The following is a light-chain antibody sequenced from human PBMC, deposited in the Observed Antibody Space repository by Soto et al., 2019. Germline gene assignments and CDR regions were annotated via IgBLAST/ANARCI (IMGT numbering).Light chain of an antibody. Sequence: NFMLTQPHSVSESPGKTVTISCTRSSGSIASNYVQWYQQRPGSAPTTVIYEDNPRPSGVPDRFSGSIDSSSNSASLTISGLKTEDEADYYCQSYDSSNHLVFGGGTKLTVL. CDR2: EDN. V-gene: IGLV6-57*04. CDR1: SGSIASNY. J-gene: IGLJ2*01. CDR3: QSYDSSNHLV.